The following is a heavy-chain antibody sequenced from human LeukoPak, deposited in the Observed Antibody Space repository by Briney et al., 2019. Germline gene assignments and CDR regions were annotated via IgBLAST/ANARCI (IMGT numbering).Heavy chain of an antibody. CDR1: GGSIDSGPFY. J-gene: IGHJ4*02. D-gene: IGHD4-17*01. CDR3: ARGNRRATVTTRHLDY. V-gene: IGHV4-39*01. CDR2: ISSAGST. Sequence: SETLSLTCTVSGGSIDSGPFYWGWIRQPPGKGLEWIGSISSAGSTYYNPSLKSRVTISLDTSKSQFSLRLTSVTAADTAVYYCARGNRRATVTTRHLDYWGQGTLVTVSS.